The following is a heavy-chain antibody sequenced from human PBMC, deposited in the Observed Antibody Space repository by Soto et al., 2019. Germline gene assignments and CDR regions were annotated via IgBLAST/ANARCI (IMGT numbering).Heavy chain of an antibody. CDR1: GGSIIRYY. V-gene: IGHV4-59*01. J-gene: IGHJ5*02. D-gene: IGHD2-8*01. CDR2: AYYSGDT. Sequence: SETLSVTCIVPGGSIIRYYWSWIRQPPGKGMECIGYAYYSGDTGYNPSLQSRVTMAVDTSKNQVSLKLTSVTAADTAVYYCARDRSTYGGGGTGEVKENWFDPWGQGALVTVSS. CDR3: ARDRSTYGGGGTGEVKENWFDP.